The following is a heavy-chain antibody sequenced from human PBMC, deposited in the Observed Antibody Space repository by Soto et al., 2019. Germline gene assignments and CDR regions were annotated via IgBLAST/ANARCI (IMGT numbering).Heavy chain of an antibody. J-gene: IGHJ6*02. V-gene: IGHV3-30-3*01. CDR2: ISYDGSNK. CDR3: ARDMGRGTLGYYYGMDV. CDR1: GFTFSSYA. Sequence: HPGGSLRLSCAASGFTFSSYAMHWVRQAPGKGLEWVAVISYDGSNKYYADSVKGRFTISRDNSKNTLYLQMNSLRAEDTAVYYCARDMGRGTLGYYYGMDVWGQGTTVTVSS. D-gene: IGHD3-10*01.